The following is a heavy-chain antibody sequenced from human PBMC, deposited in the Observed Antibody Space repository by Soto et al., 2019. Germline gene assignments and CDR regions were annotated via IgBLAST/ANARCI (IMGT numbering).Heavy chain of an antibody. CDR1: GFTFSSYA. J-gene: IGHJ4*02. CDR2: ISGSGDST. Sequence: GGSLRLSCAASGFTFSSYAMSWVRQAPGKGLEWVSAISGSGDSTYYADSVKGRFTISRDNSKNTLYLQMNSLRAEDTAVYYCAKDQLWFGEFRRFDYWGQGTLVTVSS. CDR3: AKDQLWFGEFRRFDY. D-gene: IGHD3-10*01. V-gene: IGHV3-23*01.